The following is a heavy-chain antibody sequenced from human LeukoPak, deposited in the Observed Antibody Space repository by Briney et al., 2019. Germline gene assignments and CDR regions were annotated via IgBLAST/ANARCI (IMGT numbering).Heavy chain of an antibody. J-gene: IGHJ4*02. CDR2: FDPEDGET. Sequence: SVKVSCKVSGYTLTELSMHWVRQAPGKGLEWMGGFDPEDGETIYAQKFQGRVTMTRNTSISTAYMEMSSLTSEDTAVYYCARGNYYIDSWGQGTLVTVSS. CDR3: ARGNYYIDS. D-gene: IGHD3-10*01. V-gene: IGHV1-24*01. CDR1: GYTLTELS.